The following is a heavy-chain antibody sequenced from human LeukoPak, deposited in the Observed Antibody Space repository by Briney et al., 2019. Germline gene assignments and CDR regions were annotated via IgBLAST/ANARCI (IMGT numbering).Heavy chain of an antibody. CDR3: ARGPRITMVRGVIILYMDV. CDR2: INHSGST. J-gene: IGHJ6*03. D-gene: IGHD3-10*01. CDR1: GGSFSGYY. Sequence: NPSEALSLTCAVYGGSFSGYYWSWIRQPPGKGLEWIGEINHSGSTNYNPSLKSRVTISVDTSKNQFSLKLSSVTAADTAVYYCARGPRITMVRGVIILYMDVWGKGTTVTVSS. V-gene: IGHV4-34*01.